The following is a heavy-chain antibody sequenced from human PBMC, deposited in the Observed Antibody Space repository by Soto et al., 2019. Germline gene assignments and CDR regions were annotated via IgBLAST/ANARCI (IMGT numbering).Heavy chain of an antibody. Sequence: PGVSLKICCKAAGGIIMDYGVGWVRQMPGQGLEWMGIIFPDDSDTRYSPSFQGHVTISVDKSISTAYVQWSSLKASDSAIYYCFRGGVTSRTFDYCGQGIPVTVPS. V-gene: IGHV5-51*01. CDR3: FRGGVTSRTFDY. CDR1: GGIIMDYG. J-gene: IGHJ4*02. D-gene: IGHD3-16*01. CDR2: IFPDDSDT.